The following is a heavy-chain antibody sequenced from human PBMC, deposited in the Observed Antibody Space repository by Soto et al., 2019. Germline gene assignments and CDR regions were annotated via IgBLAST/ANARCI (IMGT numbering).Heavy chain of an antibody. CDR3: ARISCKGGSCYFDFDH. Sequence: ASVKVSCKASGYSFKDHYMHWVRQAPGRGLEWVGIINPSGEHTNYAQQFRGRVAMTRDTSTSTAYMELRSLRSEDTAVYFCARISCKGGSCYFDFDHWGQGTLVNVSS. V-gene: IGHV1-46*02. CDR2: INPSGEHT. D-gene: IGHD2-15*01. J-gene: IGHJ4*02. CDR1: GYSFKDHY.